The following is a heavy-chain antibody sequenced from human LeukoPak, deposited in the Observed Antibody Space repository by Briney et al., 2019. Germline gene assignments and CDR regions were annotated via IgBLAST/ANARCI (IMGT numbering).Heavy chain of an antibody. CDR2: VSGGGGTT. CDR1: GFTFSSFA. D-gene: IGHD6-13*01. CDR3: AKGMSSSWTYNYFDC. J-gene: IGHJ4*02. V-gene: IGHV3-23*01. Sequence: GGCLRLSRAASGFTFSSFAMSWVRQAPGKGLEWVSGVSGGGGTTSYADSVKGRFTVSRDNSKNTLYLQMNTLRAEDTAMYYCAKGMSSSWTYNYFDCCGQGALVTVSS.